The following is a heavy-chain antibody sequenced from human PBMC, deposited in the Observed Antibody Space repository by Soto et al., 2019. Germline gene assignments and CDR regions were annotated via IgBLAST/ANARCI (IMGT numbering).Heavy chain of an antibody. Sequence: SGPTLVNPTQTFTLTCTFSGFSLSTSGMYVSWIRQPPGKALEWLARIDGDDDKYYSTSLKTRLTISKDTSKNQVVLTMTNLDPVDTATYFCARARITDHYYGLDVWGQGTTVTVSS. CDR2: IDGDDDK. CDR3: ARARITDHYYGLDV. J-gene: IGHJ6*02. CDR1: GFSLSTSGMY. D-gene: IGHD1-20*01. V-gene: IGHV2-70*11.